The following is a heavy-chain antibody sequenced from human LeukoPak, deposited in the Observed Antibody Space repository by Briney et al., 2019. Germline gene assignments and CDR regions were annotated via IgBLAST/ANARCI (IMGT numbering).Heavy chain of an antibody. CDR3: ARVGRDSSGYYLDY. CDR1: GFTVSSNY. CDR2: ISSSSSYI. V-gene: IGHV3-21*01. J-gene: IGHJ4*02. Sequence: GGSLRLSCAASGFTVSSNYMSWVRQAPGKGLEWVSSISSSSSYIYYADSVKGRFTISRDNAKNSLYLQMNSLRAEDTAVYYCARVGRDSSGYYLDYWGQGTLVTVSS. D-gene: IGHD3-22*01.